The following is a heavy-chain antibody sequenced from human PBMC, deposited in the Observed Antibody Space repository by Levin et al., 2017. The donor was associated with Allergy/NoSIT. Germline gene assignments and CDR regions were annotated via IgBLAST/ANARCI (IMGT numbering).Heavy chain of an antibody. J-gene: IGHJ4*02. CDR3: ARYCITTSGDFKRIFDY. CDR1: GGSISSSTYY. V-gene: IGHV4-39*07. CDR2: IYYSGST. Sequence: SETLSLTCTVSGGSISSSTYYWGWIRQPPGKGLEWIGSIYYSGSTYYNPSLKSRVTISVDTSKNQFSLKLSSVTAADTAVYYCARYCITTSGDFKRIFDYWGQGTLVTVSS. D-gene: IGHD2-2*01.